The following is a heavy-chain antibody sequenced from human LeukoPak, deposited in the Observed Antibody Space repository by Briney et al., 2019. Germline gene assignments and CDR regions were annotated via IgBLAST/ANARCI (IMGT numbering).Heavy chain of an antibody. Sequence: GGSLRLSCAASGFTFSSYGMHWVRQAPGKGLEWVAFIRYDGTYKYYADSVKGRFTISRDNSKNTLYLQMNSLRAEDTAVYYCARGSTAAAYGMDVWGQGTTVTVSS. D-gene: IGHD6-13*01. CDR2: IRYDGTYK. CDR3: ARGSTAAAYGMDV. J-gene: IGHJ6*02. CDR1: GFTFSSYG. V-gene: IGHV3-30*02.